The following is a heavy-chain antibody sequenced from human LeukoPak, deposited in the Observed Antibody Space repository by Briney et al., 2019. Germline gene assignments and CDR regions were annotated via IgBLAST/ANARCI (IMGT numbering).Heavy chain of an antibody. D-gene: IGHD2-8*02. V-gene: IGHV4-39*01. Sequence: SETLCLTCAVSGVSISSNSYYWGWIRQPPGKGLEWIVRIYYSGSTYDNPSLKSRITITVDTDKNKFSLKLSSVTAADTAIYYCATYRQVLLPFESWGQGTLVTVSP. CDR1: GVSISSNSYY. J-gene: IGHJ4*02. CDR2: IYYSGST. CDR3: ATYRQVLLPFES.